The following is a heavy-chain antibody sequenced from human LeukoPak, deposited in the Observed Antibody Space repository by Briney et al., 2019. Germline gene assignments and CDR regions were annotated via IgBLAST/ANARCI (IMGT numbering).Heavy chain of an antibody. Sequence: SETLSLTCTVSGGSISSYYWSWIRQPAGKGLEWIGLINFAGSTNYNPSLKSRVTMSVDTSKNQFSLKLSSVTAADTAVYYCARAPTNYYYYYMDVWGKGTTVTVSS. V-gene: IGHV4-4*07. J-gene: IGHJ6*03. CDR1: GGSISSYY. CDR2: INFAGST. D-gene: IGHD5-24*01. CDR3: ARAPTNYYYYYMDV.